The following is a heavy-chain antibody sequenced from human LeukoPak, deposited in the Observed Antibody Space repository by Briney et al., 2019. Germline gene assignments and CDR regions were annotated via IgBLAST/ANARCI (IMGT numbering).Heavy chain of an antibody. D-gene: IGHD6-13*01. CDR3: ARGSSSWYKGDYYYYMDV. J-gene: IGHJ6*03. V-gene: IGHV3-21*01. Sequence: PGGSLRLSCAASGFTFSSYSMNWVRQAPGQGLEWVSSISSSSSYIYYADSVKGRFTMSRDNAKNSLYLQMNSLRAEDTAVYYCARGSSSWYKGDYYYYMDVWGKGTTVTVSS. CDR2: ISSSSSYI. CDR1: GFTFSSYS.